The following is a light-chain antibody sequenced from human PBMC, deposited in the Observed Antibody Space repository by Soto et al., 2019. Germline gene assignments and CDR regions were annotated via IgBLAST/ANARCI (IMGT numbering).Light chain of an antibody. J-gene: IGKJ1*01. CDR2: GAS. CDR1: QSVSSN. CDR3: QQYKTWPRT. Sequence: EIVMTQSPATLSVSPGERATLSCRASQSVSSNLAWYQQKPCQAPRLLIYGASTRATGIPARFSGSGSGTEFTLTISSLQSEDFEVYYCQQYKTWPRTFGQGTKVEIK. V-gene: IGKV3-15*01.